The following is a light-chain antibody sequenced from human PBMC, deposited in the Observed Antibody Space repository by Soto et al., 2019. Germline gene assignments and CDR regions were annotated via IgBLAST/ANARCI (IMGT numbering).Light chain of an antibody. CDR1: SSDVGGYNY. CDR2: EVS. V-gene: IGLV2-14*01. Sequence: QSALTQPASESGSPGQSIAISCPGPSSDVGGYNYVSWYQQLPGKAPKLLISEVSNRPSGVSHRFSGSKSGNTASLAISGLQAEDEADYYGSSYRTRGPFVFGTGTKVTVL. J-gene: IGLJ1*01. CDR3: SSYRTRGPFV.